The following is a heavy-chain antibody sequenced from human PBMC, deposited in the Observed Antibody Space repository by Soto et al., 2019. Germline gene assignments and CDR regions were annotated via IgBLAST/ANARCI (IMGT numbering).Heavy chain of an antibody. Sequence: EVQLVESGGGLVKPGGSLRLSCAASGFTFSNAWMSWVRQAPGKGLEWVGRIKSKTNGGTTDYAAPVKGRFTISRDDSTNTLYLQMNSLKTEDTAVYYCTKDPAFGGGDWSHPCDYWGQGTLVAVAS. J-gene: IGHJ4*02. D-gene: IGHD2-21*02. CDR3: TKDPAFGGGDWSHPCDY. V-gene: IGHV3-15*01. CDR2: IKSKTNGGTT. CDR1: GFTFSNAW.